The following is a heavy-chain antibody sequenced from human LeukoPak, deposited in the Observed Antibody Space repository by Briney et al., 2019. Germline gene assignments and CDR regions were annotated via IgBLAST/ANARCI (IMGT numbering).Heavy chain of an antibody. CDR2: IYYSGST. CDR1: CGSISSYY. D-gene: IGHD3-16*01. CDR3: ARGRWAGGAFCI. V-gene: IGHV4-59*01. J-gene: IGHJ3*02. Sequence: SETLSLTCTVSCGSISSYYWSWIRQPPGKGQEWIGYIYYSGSTNYNPSLKSRVTLSVDTSKNQFSLKLSYVTAADTAVYYCARGRWAGGAFCISGQGTIVTVSS.